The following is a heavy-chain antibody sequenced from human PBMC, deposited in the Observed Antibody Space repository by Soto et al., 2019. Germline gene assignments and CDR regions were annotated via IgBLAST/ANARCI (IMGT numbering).Heavy chain of an antibody. CDR3: ARDLTVTTGGWWFDP. D-gene: IGHD4-17*01. Sequence: QVQLVQSGAEVKKPGSSVKVSCKASGGTFSSYAISWVRQAPGQGLEWMGGIIPIFGTANYAQKFQGRVTSXXDXRXTTAYMELSSLRSEDTAVYYCARDLTVTTGGWWFDPWGQGTLVTVSS. CDR2: IIPIFGTA. V-gene: IGHV1-69*12. J-gene: IGHJ5*02. CDR1: GGTFSSYA.